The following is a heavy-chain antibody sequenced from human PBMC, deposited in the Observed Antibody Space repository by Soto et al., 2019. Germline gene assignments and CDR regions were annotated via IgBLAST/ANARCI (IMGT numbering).Heavy chain of an antibody. V-gene: IGHV3-23*01. Sequence: PGGSLRLSCAASGFTFSSCAMGWVRQAPGKGLEWVSDIIDSGGSTYYADSVKGRFTISRDNSKNTLYLQMNSLRAEDTAVYYCAKENGYSSSWFEFDYWGQGTLVTVSS. D-gene: IGHD6-13*01. CDR3: AKENGYSSSWFEFDY. J-gene: IGHJ4*02. CDR2: IIDSGGST. CDR1: GFTFSSCA.